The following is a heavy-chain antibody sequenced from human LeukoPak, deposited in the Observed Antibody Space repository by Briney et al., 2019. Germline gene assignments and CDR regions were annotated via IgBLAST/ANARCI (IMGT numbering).Heavy chain of an antibody. Sequence: SETLSLTCAVYGLSFSGYYWSWIRQPPGKGLEWIGEINQSGSTNYNPSLKSRVTITVDTSKNQFSLKLSSVTAEDTAVYYCARDEYSSSSFPDYWGQGTLVTVSS. V-gene: IGHV4-34*01. J-gene: IGHJ4*02. CDR3: ARDEYSSSSFPDY. CDR1: GLSFSGYY. CDR2: INQSGST. D-gene: IGHD6-6*01.